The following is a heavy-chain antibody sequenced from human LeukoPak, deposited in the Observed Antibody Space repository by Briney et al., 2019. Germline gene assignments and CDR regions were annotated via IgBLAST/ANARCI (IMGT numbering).Heavy chain of an antibody. CDR2: IKSKSDGGTT. J-gene: IGHJ4*02. V-gene: IGHV3-15*07. Sequence: GGSLRLSCAASGFTFSNAWMYWVRQAPGKGLEWVGRIKSKSDGGTTDYAAPVKGRFTISRDDSKNTLYLQVNSLKAEDAAVYYCTTGRTRAFGGVIVPFDYWGQGTLVTVSS. CDR3: TTGRTRAFGGVIVPFDY. CDR1: GFTFSNAW. D-gene: IGHD3-16*02.